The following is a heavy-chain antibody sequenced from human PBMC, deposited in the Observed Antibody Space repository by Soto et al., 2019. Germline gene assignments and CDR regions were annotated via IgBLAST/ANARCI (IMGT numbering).Heavy chain of an antibody. CDR2: ISGGGGRT. CDR3: AKDFDRYPFRSDYFNGMDV. Sequence: EVQLLESGGGLVQPGGSLRLSCVASGFTFSSYAVTWVRQAPGKGLEWVSGISGGGGRTYYADSVKGRFTISRDKSKKLLDLQKNNMKAEERGLVYWAKDFDRYPFRSDYFNGMDVVGQGTTVTVSS. J-gene: IGHJ6*02. CDR1: GFTFSSYA. V-gene: IGHV3-23*01. D-gene: IGHD3-3*01.